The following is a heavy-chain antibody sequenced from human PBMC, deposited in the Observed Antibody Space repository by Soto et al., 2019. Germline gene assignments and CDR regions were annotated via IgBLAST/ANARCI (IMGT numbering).Heavy chain of an antibody. J-gene: IGHJ4*01. V-gene: IGHV1-8*01. CDR3: ARSGSTSWYKI. Sequence: QVQLVQSGAEVKKPGASVTVSCKASGYTFTSYDITWLRQATGQGLEWMGWMNPNSGKTGYAQQFQGRVTMTRDTSIDTAYMELSSLISDDTAVYYCARSGSTSWYKIWGHGTLVTVSA. D-gene: IGHD6-13*01. CDR1: GYTFTSYD. CDR2: MNPNSGKT.